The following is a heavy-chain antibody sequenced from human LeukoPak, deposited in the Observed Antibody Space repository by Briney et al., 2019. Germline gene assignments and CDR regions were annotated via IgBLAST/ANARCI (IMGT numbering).Heavy chain of an antibody. D-gene: IGHD6-19*01. CDR1: GGTFSSYA. CDR3: ARDVGITVADSFDP. J-gene: IGHJ5*02. V-gene: IGHV1-69*13. Sequence: SVKVSCKASGGTFSSYAISWVRQAPGQGLEWMGGIIPIFGTANYAQKFQGRVTITADESTSTAYMELRSLRSDDTAVYYCARDVGITVADSFDPWGQGTLVTVSS. CDR2: IIPIFGTA.